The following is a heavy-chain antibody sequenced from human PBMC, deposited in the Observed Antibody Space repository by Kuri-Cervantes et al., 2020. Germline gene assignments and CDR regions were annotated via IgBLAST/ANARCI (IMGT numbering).Heavy chain of an antibody. CDR1: GFTFSNYW. CDR2: INSDGSSR. Sequence: GESLKISCVASGFTFSNYWMHWVRQVPGEGLVWVSAINSDGSSRSYVDSVKGRFTISRDDAKNTVYLQMNSLRVEDTALYYCAREVYDHDTFDIWGQGTMVTVSS. J-gene: IGHJ3*02. D-gene: IGHD3-22*01. V-gene: IGHV3-74*01. CDR3: AREVYDHDTFDI.